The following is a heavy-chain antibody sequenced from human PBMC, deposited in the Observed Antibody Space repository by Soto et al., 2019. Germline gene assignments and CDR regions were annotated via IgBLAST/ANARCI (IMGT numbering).Heavy chain of an antibody. CDR3: ARVRYDFWSGYSIAFDI. CDR2: MNPNSGNT. Sequence: QVQLVQSGAEVKKPGASVKVSCKASGYTFTSYDINWVRQATGQGLEWMGWMNPNSGNTGYAQKFRGRVTMTRNTSISTAYMELSSLRSEDTAVYYCARVRYDFWSGYSIAFDIWGQGTMVTVSS. J-gene: IGHJ3*02. V-gene: IGHV1-8*01. D-gene: IGHD3-3*01. CDR1: GYTFTSYD.